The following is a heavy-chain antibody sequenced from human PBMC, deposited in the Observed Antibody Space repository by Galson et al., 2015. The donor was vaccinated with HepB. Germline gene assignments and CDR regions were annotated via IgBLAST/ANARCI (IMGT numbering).Heavy chain of an antibody. CDR2: IKQDGSEK. D-gene: IGHD6-13*01. CDR3: ARDESSSSSWSSYYYGMDV. V-gene: IGHV3-7*03. CDR1: GFTFSSYW. Sequence: SLRLSCAASGFTFSSYWMSWVRQAPGKGLEWVANIKQDGSEKYYVDSVKGRFTISRDNAKNSLYLQVNSLRAEDTAVYYCARDESSSSSWSSYYYGMDVWGQGTTVTVSS. J-gene: IGHJ6*02.